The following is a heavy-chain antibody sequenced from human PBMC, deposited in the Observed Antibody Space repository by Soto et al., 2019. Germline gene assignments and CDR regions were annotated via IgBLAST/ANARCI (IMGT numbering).Heavy chain of an antibody. CDR2: INSDGSST. CDR3: ASGIELGVVYDILTGYYSAPPDYYYMDV. V-gene: IGHV3-74*01. Sequence: VGSLRLSCAASGFTFSSYWMHWVRQAPGKGLAWVSRINSDGSSTSYADSVKGRFTISRDNAKNTLYLQMNSLRAEDTAVYYCASGIELGVVYDILTGYYSAPPDYYYMDVWGKGTTVTVSS. J-gene: IGHJ6*03. D-gene: IGHD3-9*01. CDR1: GFTFSSYW.